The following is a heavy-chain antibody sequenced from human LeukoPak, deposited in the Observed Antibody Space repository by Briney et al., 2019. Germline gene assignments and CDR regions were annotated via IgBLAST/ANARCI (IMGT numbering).Heavy chain of an antibody. CDR3: ARHGGITMVRGVTYFDY. CDR1: GGSISSSNW. J-gene: IGHJ4*02. D-gene: IGHD3-10*01. Sequence: SETLSLTCAVSGGSISSSNWWSWVRQPPGKGLEWIGEIYHSGSTNYNPSLKSRATISVDKSKNQLSLKLSSVTAADTAVYYCARHGGITMVRGVTYFDYWGQGTLVTVSS. CDR2: IYHSGST. V-gene: IGHV4-4*02.